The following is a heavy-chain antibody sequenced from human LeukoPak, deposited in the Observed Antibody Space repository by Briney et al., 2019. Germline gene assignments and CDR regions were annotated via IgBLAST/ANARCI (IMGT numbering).Heavy chain of an antibody. CDR2: ISSSGSTI. CDR1: GFTFSSYE. Sequence: GGSLRLSCAASGFTFSSYEMNWIRQAPGKGLEWVSYISSSGSTIYYADSVKGRFTISRDNAKNSLYLQMNSLRAEDTAVYYCARDATNYYDSSGYVLSAFDIWGQGTMVTVSS. CDR3: ARDATNYYDSSGYVLSAFDI. D-gene: IGHD3-22*01. V-gene: IGHV3-48*03. J-gene: IGHJ3*02.